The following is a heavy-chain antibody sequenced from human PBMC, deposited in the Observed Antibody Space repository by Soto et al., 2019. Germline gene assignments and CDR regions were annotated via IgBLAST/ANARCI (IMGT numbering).Heavy chain of an antibody. Sequence: GGSLRLSCAASGFTFSSYAMSWVRQAPGKGLEWVSAISGSGGSTYYADSVKGRFTISRDNSKNTLYLQMNSLRAEDTAVYYCAKFGSRPAYCSGGSCYPRARDYFDYWGQGTLVTVSS. V-gene: IGHV3-23*01. CDR3: AKFGSRPAYCSGGSCYPRARDYFDY. J-gene: IGHJ4*02. CDR2: ISGSGGST. CDR1: GFTFSSYA. D-gene: IGHD2-15*01.